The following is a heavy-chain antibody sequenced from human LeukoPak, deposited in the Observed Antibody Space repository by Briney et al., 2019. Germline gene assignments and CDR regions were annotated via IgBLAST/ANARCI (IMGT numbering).Heavy chain of an antibody. CDR3: ARHHPYYFDY. J-gene: IGHJ4*02. Sequence: GGSLRLSCAASGFTFDDYAMHWARQAPGKGLEWVSRINSDGSSTTYADSVKGRFTISRDNAKNTLYLQMNSLTAEDTAVYYCARHHPYYFDYWGQGTLVTVSS. CDR2: INSDGSST. V-gene: IGHV3-74*01. CDR1: GFTFDDYA.